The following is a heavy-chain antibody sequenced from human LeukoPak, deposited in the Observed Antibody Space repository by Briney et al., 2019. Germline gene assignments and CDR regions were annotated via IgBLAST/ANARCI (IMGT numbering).Heavy chain of an antibody. Sequence: PSETLSLTCAVYGGSFSGYYWSWIRQPPGKGLEWIGEINHSGSTNYNPSLKSRVTISVDTSKNQFSLKLSSVTAADTAVYYCARPLTGPYAFDIWGQGTMVTVSS. J-gene: IGHJ3*02. D-gene: IGHD3-9*01. CDR3: ARPLTGPYAFDI. CDR2: INHSGST. V-gene: IGHV4-34*01. CDR1: GGSFSGYY.